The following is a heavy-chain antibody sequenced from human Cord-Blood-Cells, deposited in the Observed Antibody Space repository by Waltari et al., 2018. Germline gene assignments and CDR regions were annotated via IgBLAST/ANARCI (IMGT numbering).Heavy chain of an antibody. CDR3: AIKLGFGDVDI. V-gene: IGHV1-24*01. J-gene: IGHJ3*02. CDR2: CDTEDGET. CDR1: GYTLTALS. Sequence: QVQLVQSGAEVQKPGASVKVSCKVSGYTLTALSMHWVRQAPGKGLEWMGGCDTEDGETIYAQKLQGRVTMTEDTSTDPAYMELSSLRSEDTAVYYCAIKLGFGDVDIWGQGTMVTVSS. D-gene: IGHD7-27*01.